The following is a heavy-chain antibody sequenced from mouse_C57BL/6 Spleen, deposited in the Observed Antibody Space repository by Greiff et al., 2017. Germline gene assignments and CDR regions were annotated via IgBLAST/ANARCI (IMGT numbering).Heavy chain of an antibody. CDR3: ARSYYDYDGPPPWFAY. CDR2: ISSGSSTI. D-gene: IGHD2-4*01. CDR1: GFTFSDYG. J-gene: IGHJ3*01. V-gene: IGHV5-17*01. Sequence: EVMLVESGGGLVKPGGSLKLSCAASGFTFSDYGMHWVRQAPEKGLEWVAYISSGSSTIYYADTVKGRFTISRDNAKNTLFLQMTSLRSEDTAMYYCARSYYDYDGPPPWFAYWGQGTLVTVSA.